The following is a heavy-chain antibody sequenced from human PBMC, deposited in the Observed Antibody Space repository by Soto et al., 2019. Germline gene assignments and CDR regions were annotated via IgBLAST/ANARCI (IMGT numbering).Heavy chain of an antibody. J-gene: IGHJ6*03. CDR2: INPNSGNT. D-gene: IGHD6-13*01. CDR3: ARGGSFPSIAAAGTFYYYYMDV. Sequence: GASVKVSCKASGYTFTGYYMHWVRQAPGQGLEWMGWINPNSGNTSYAQKFQGRVTMTRNTSISTAYMELSSLRSEDTAVYYCARGGSFPSIAAAGTFYYYYMDVWGKGTTVTVSS. V-gene: IGHV1-2*02. CDR1: GYTFTGYY.